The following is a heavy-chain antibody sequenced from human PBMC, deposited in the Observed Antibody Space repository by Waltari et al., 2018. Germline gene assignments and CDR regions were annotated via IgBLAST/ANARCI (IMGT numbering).Heavy chain of an antibody. D-gene: IGHD6-6*01. CDR2: LTWNRVGI. Sequence: ELQLVESGGGLVQPGGSLRLACAASGFTFDDYTMHWVRQAPGKGLEWVASLTWNRVGIGYADSVKGRFTIARDNAKNALYLQMNSLKGEDTALYYCVKESMTHYYLDYWGQGTPVTVSP. J-gene: IGHJ4*02. V-gene: IGHV3-9*01. CDR3: VKESMTHYYLDY. CDR1: GFTFDDYT.